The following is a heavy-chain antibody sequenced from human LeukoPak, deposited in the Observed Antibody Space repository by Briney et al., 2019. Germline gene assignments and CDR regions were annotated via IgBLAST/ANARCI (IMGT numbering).Heavy chain of an antibody. V-gene: IGHV3-23*01. J-gene: IGHJ4*02. D-gene: IGHD5-18*01. CDR2: ISGRGGST. CDR1: GFTFSSYA. CDR3: AKHGYSYGTPYYFDY. Sequence: GGSLRLSCAASGFTFSSYAMIWVRQAPGKGLEWVSAISGRGGSTYYADSVKGRFTISRDNSKNTLYLQMNSLRAQDTAVYYCAKHGYSYGTPYYFDYWGQGTLVTVSS.